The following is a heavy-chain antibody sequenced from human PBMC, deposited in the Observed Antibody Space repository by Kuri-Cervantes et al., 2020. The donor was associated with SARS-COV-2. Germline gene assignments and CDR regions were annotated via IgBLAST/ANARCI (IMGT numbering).Heavy chain of an antibody. CDR1: GGTFSSYA. V-gene: IGHV1-69*13. D-gene: IGHD4-17*01. J-gene: IGHJ4*02. CDR2: IIPIFGTA. Sequence: SVKVSCKAPGGTFSSYAISWVRQAPGQGLEWMGGIIPIFGTANYAQKFQGRVTITADESTSTAYMELSSLRSEDTAVYYCATVTTLNYYFDYWGQGTLVTVSS. CDR3: ATVTTLNYYFDY.